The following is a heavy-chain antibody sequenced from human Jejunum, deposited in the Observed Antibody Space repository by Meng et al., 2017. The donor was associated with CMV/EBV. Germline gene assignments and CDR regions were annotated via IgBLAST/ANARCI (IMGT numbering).Heavy chain of an antibody. V-gene: IGHV3-23*01. D-gene: IGHD6-13*01. Sequence: FNVDNYAMNGVRQAPGKGLEWVSVISGNGETTFYAESVKGRFTISRDNSKNTLYLQMDSLGAEDTAVYYCAKDRAVVGPVVGYFDSWGQGALVTVSS. CDR3: AKDRAVVGPVVGYFDS. CDR1: FNVDNYA. J-gene: IGHJ4*02. CDR2: ISGNGETT.